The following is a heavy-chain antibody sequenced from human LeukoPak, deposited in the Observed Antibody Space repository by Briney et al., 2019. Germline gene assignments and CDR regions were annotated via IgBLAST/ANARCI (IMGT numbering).Heavy chain of an antibody. J-gene: IGHJ4*02. Sequence: PGGSLRLSCAASGFTFSSYSMNWVRQAPGKGLEWVSYISSSSTIYYADSVKGRFTISRDNAKNSLYLQMNSLRAEDTAVYYCARVLDDFWSGYYTSVFDYWGQGTLVTVSS. CDR3: ARVLDDFWSGYYTSVFDY. D-gene: IGHD3-3*01. CDR2: ISSSSTI. CDR1: GFTFSSYS. V-gene: IGHV3-48*01.